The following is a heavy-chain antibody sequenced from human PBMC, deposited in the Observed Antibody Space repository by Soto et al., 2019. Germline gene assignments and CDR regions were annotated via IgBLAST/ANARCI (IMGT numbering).Heavy chain of an antibody. V-gene: IGHV3-30*03. D-gene: IGHD3-9*01. CDR3: ARGGHDILTGRSCFDY. CDR2: ISYDGSNK. J-gene: IGHJ4*02. Sequence: GGSLRLSCAASGFTFSSYGMHWVRQAPGKGLEWVAVISYDGSNKYYADSVKGRLTISRDNSKNTLYLQMNSLRAEDTAVYYCARGGHDILTGRSCFDYWGQGTLVTVSS. CDR1: GFTFSSYG.